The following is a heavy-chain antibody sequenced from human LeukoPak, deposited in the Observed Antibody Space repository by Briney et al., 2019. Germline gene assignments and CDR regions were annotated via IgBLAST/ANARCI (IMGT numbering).Heavy chain of an antibody. CDR1: GYTFTGYY. CDR3: ARDLGRDGYNYYS. J-gene: IGHJ4*02. CDR2: INPNSGGT. Sequence: ASVKVSCKASGYTFTGYYMHWVRQAPGQGLEWMGRINPNSGGTNYAQTFQGRVKMTRDTSINTAYMEVSRLRSDDTAIYYCARDLGRDGYNYYSWGQGTLVTVSS. V-gene: IGHV1-2*06. D-gene: IGHD5-24*01.